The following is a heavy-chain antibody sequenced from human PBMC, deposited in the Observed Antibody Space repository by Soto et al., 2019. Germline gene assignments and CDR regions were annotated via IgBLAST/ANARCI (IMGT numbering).Heavy chain of an antibody. CDR3: ARGDEMTAVTIFEY. V-gene: IGHV1-69*01. CDR1: GGAFGRYS. CDR2: VIPVFNTS. J-gene: IGHJ4*02. D-gene: IGHD4-17*01. Sequence: QVQLEQSGPEVKRPGTSVKVSCKASGGAFGRYSVSWVRQAPGQGLEWIGGVIPVFNTSNYSLKFQGRVAISADESTSTVLMELRSLRSEDTDLYYCARGDEMTAVTIFEYWGQGTLVTVSS.